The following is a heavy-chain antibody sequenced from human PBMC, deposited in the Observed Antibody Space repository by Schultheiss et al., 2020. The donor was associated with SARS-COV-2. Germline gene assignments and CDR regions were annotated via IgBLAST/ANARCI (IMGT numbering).Heavy chain of an antibody. CDR3: ARVHPASGYYYVPEYYFDY. D-gene: IGHD3-22*01. CDR2: IYYSGST. Sequence: SQTLSLTCTVSGGSVSSGSYYWSWIRQPPGKGLEWIGYIYYSGSTNYNPSLKSRVTISVDTSKNQFSLKLSSVTAADTAVYYCARVHPASGYYYVPEYYFDYWGQGSLVTVSS. J-gene: IGHJ4*02. CDR1: GGSVSSGSYY. V-gene: IGHV4-61*01.